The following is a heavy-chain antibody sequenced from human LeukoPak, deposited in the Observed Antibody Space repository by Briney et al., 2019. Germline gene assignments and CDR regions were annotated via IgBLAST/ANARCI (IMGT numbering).Heavy chain of an antibody. J-gene: IGHJ4*02. CDR1: GGTFSSYA. D-gene: IGHD5-24*01. CDR2: IIPIFGTA. CDR3: ARQSERWLQSGDFDY. Sequence: GASVKVSCKASGGTFSSYAISWVRQAPGQGLEWMGGIIPIFGTANYAQKFQGRVTITADESTSTAYMELRSLRSEDTAVYYCARQSERWLQSGDFDYWGQGTLVTVSS. V-gene: IGHV1-69*13.